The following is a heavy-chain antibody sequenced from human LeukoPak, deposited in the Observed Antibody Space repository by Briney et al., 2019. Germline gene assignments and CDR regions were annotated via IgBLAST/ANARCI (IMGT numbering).Heavy chain of an antibody. CDR2: INSDGSST. Sequence: GGSLRLSCVVSGFTFSSYWMHWVRQVPGKGLVWVSRINSDGSSTSYADSVKGRFTISRDNANNTLYLQMNSLRAEETAVYYCARGSSTWFDPWGQGTLATVSS. CDR1: GFTFSSYW. V-gene: IGHV3-74*01. CDR3: ARGSSTWFDP. J-gene: IGHJ5*02.